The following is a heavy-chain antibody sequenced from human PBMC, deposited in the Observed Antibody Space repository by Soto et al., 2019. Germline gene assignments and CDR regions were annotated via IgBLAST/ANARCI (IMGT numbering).Heavy chain of an antibody. J-gene: IGHJ4*02. Sequence: SETLSLTCAVYGGSFSGYYWSWIRQHPGKGLEWIGYIYYSGSTYYNPSLKSRVIISADTSKNQFSLKLSSVTAADTAVYYCARVLGYCSGTNCYPDYWGQGTLVTVSS. V-gene: IGHV4-31*11. CDR1: GGSFSGYY. D-gene: IGHD2-15*01. CDR2: IYYSGST. CDR3: ARVLGYCSGTNCYPDY.